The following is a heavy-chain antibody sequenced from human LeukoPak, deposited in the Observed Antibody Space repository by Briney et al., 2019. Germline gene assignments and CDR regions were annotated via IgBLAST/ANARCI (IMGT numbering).Heavy chain of an antibody. CDR1: GYTFTGYF. J-gene: IGHJ5*02. V-gene: IGHV1-2*02. CDR3: ARDLGYSYGSNWFDP. CDR2: INPNTGGT. D-gene: IGHD5-18*01. Sequence: ASVKVSCKASGYTFTGYFVHWVRQAPGQGLQWMGWINPNTGGTNYAQKFQGRVTMTRDTSISTAYMELSRLRSDDTAVYYCARDLGYSYGSNWFDPWGQGTLVTVSS.